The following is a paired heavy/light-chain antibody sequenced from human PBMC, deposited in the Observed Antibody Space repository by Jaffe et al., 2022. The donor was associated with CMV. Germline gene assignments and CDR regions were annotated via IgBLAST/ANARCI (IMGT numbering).Heavy chain of an antibody. V-gene: IGHV2-70*01. J-gene: IGHJ6*02. Sequence: QVTLRESGPALVKPTQTLTLTCTFSGFSLSTTGMCVSWIRQSPGKALEWLAVIDWDDDKYYNASLKTRLSISRDTSKNQVVLTMTNLDPIDTGTYYCARVFAAGIYYYYGMDVWGHGTTVTVSS. D-gene: IGHD6-13*01. CDR3: ARVFAAGIYYYYGMDV. CDR1: GFSLSTTGMC. CDR2: IDWDDDK.
Light chain of an antibody. CDR2: GNN. CDR3: QSYDTTLSGLV. V-gene: IGLV1-40*01. J-gene: IGLJ2*01. Sequence: QSVLTQPPSLSGAPGQSVTISCTGSSSNIGAGYDVHWYQKLPGTAPKLLLYGNNNRPSRVPDRFSGFKSGTSASLDISGLEAEDEADYYCQSYDTTLSGLVFGGGTRVTVL. CDR1: SSNIGAGYD.